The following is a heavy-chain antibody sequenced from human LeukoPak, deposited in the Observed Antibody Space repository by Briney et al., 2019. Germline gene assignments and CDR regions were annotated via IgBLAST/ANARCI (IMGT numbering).Heavy chain of an antibody. D-gene: IGHD3-10*01. CDR2: ISRSTSTI. V-gene: IGHV3-48*03. J-gene: IGHJ4*02. CDR1: GFTFSSYE. CDR3: ARGHYYGSGVDY. Sequence: GGSLRLSCAASGFTFSSYEMNWVRQAPGKGLEWVSYISRSTSTIYYADSVKGRFTISRDNAKNSLYLQMNSLRDEDTAVYYCARGHYYGSGVDYWGQGTLVTVSS.